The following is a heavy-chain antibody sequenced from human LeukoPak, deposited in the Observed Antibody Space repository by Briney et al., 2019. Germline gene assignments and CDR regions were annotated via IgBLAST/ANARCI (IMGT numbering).Heavy chain of an antibody. D-gene: IGHD1-26*01. CDR3: ARDKRSGSYYGYYYYGMDV. CDR1: GFTFSSYG. Sequence: PGGSLRLSCAASGFTFSSYGMHWVRQAPGKGLEWVAVIWYDGSNKYYADSVKGRFTISRDNSKNTLYLQMNGLRAEDTAVYYCARDKRSGSYYGYYYYGMDVWGQGTTVTVSS. CDR2: IWYDGSNK. J-gene: IGHJ6*02. V-gene: IGHV3-33*01.